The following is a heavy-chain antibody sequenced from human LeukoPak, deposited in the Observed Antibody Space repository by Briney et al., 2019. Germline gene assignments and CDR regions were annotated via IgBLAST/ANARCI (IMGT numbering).Heavy chain of an antibody. Sequence: SETLSLTCGVSGGSLSFYYWSWIRQSPGKGLEWIAEISQNGDSNYNMSLKSRVTISLDKSKNQVSLKLNSVTAADTAVYYCARGRGGLAEYYYYYYMDVWGKGTTVTISS. V-gene: IGHV4-34*01. CDR1: GGSLSFYY. CDR3: ARGRGGLAEYYYYYYMDV. J-gene: IGHJ6*03. CDR2: ISQNGDS. D-gene: IGHD3-16*01.